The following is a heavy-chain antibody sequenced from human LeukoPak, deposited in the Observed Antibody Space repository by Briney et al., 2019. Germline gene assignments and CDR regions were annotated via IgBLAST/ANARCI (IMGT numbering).Heavy chain of an antibody. Sequence: GGSLRLSCAASGFTFSSYGMHWVRQAPGKGLEWVAVLSYDGSNKYYADSVKGRFTIYRDNSKNTLYLQMNSLRAEDTAVYYCAKDWHYYDSSGYYYDGYWGQGTLVTVPS. D-gene: IGHD3-22*01. CDR3: AKDWHYYDSSGYYYDGY. V-gene: IGHV3-30*18. J-gene: IGHJ4*02. CDR1: GFTFSSYG. CDR2: LSYDGSNK.